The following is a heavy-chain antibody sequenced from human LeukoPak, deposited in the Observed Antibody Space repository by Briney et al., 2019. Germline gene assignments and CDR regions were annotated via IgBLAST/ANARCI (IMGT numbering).Heavy chain of an antibody. V-gene: IGHV3-13*01. CDR3: ARGAIDSSGYRFDY. Sequence: GGSLRLSCAASGFTFSSYDMHWVRQATGKGLEWVSAIGTAGDTYYPGSVKGRFTISRENAKNSLYLQMNSLRAGDTAVYYCARGAIDSSGYRFDYWGQETLVTVSS. CDR2: IGTAGDT. CDR1: GFTFSSYD. D-gene: IGHD3-22*01. J-gene: IGHJ4*02.